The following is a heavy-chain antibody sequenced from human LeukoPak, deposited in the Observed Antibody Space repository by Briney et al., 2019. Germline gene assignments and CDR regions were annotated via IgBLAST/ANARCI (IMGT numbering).Heavy chain of an antibody. D-gene: IGHD6-13*01. CDR2: IYHSGST. J-gene: IGHJ3*02. Sequence: PSETLSLTCTVSGYSISSGYHWGWIRQPPGKGLEWIGSIYHSGSTYYNPSLESRVTISVDTSKNQFSLKLSSVTAADTAVYYCARVSSSWGDAFDIWGQGTMVTVSS. CDR3: ARVSSSWGDAFDI. CDR1: GYSISSGYH. V-gene: IGHV4-38-2*02.